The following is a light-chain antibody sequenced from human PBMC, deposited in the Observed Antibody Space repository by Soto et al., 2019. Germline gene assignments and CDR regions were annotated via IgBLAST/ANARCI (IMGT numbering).Light chain of an antibody. J-gene: IGLJ3*02. V-gene: IGLV2-11*01. CDR3: FSYTASDMWV. Sequence: QSALTQPASVSGSPGQSITISCTGASSDFGNFNYVSWYQQHPGKVPKLIISAVSYRPSGVPDRFSGSKSGNTASLTISGLQAEDEADYYCFSYTASDMWVFGGGTKVTVL. CDR2: AVS. CDR1: SSDFGNFNY.